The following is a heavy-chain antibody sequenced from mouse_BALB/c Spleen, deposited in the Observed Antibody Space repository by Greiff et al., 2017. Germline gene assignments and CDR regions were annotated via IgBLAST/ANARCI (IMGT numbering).Heavy chain of an antibody. CDR2: IRNKANGYTT. Sequence: EVQLVESGGGLVQPGGSLRLSCATSGFTFTDYYMSWVRQPPGKALEWLGFIRNKANGYTTEYSASVKGRFTISRDNSQSILYLQMNTLRAEDSATYYCARDTTVVEMDYWGQGTSVTVSS. V-gene: IGHV7-3*02. J-gene: IGHJ4*01. D-gene: IGHD1-1*01. CDR1: GFTFTDYY. CDR3: ARDTTVVEMDY.